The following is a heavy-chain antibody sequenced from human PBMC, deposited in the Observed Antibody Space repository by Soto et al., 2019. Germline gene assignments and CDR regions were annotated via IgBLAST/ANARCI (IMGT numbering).Heavy chain of an antibody. CDR3: AKDLWFTWDYYYGMDV. J-gene: IGHJ6*02. Sequence: GGSLRLSCAASGFTFSSYGMHWVRQAPGKGLEWVAVISYDGSNKYYADSVKGRFTISRDNSKNTLYLQMNSLRAEDTAVYYCAKDLWFTWDYYYGMDVWGQGTTVTVSS. V-gene: IGHV3-30*18. CDR1: GFTFSSYG. D-gene: IGHD3-10*01. CDR2: ISYDGSNK.